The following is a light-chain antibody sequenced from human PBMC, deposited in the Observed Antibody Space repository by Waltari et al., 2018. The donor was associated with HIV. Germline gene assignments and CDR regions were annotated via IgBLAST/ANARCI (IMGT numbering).Light chain of an antibody. V-gene: IGKV3-20*01. CDR1: QSVGSSY. Sequence: EIVLTQSPGTLSLSPGERATLSCRASQSVGSSYSAWYQQKPGQAPRLLIYGASTRATGIPDRFNGSGSGTDFTLTISRLEPEDFAVYYCQQYGSARRLTFGGGTKVEIK. J-gene: IGKJ4*01. CDR2: GAS. CDR3: QQYGSARRLT.